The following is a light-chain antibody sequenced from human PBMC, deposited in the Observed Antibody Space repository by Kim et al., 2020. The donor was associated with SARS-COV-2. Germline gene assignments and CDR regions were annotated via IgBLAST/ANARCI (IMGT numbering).Light chain of an antibody. J-gene: IGLJ2*01. CDR1: TGAVTSGHF. CDR3: LLSYSDSRV. Sequence: PGGTGTLTCASRTGAVTSGHFPYWFQQKPGQAPRTLIYDTGNRHSWTPARFSGSLLGGKAALTLSAAQAEDEADYYCLLSYSDSRVFGGGTQLTVL. V-gene: IGLV7-46*01. CDR2: DTG.